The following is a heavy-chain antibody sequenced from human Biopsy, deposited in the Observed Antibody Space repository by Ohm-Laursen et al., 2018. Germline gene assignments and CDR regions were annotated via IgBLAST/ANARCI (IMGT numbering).Heavy chain of an antibody. CDR3: VKDIRRYFYGMDV. Sequence: SLRLSCTASGFIFRNYAMGWIRQAPGKGLEWVSGITWNSGHIAYADSVKGRFTISRDNAKNVLWLQMNSLRVDDTAMYYCVKDIRRYFYGMDVWGQGTTVTVS. V-gene: IGHV3-9*01. CDR2: ITWNSGHI. CDR1: GFIFRNYA. D-gene: IGHD3-10*01. J-gene: IGHJ6*02.